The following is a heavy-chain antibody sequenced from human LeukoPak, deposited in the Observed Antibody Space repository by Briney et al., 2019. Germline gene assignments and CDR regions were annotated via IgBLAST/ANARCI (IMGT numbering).Heavy chain of an antibody. J-gene: IGHJ4*02. Sequence: SETLSLTCAVYGGSFSGYYWSWIRQPPGKGLEWIGEINHSGNTNHNPSLKSRVTISVDTSKNQFSLKLSSVTAADTAVYYCARRLRYGSGSSKFDYWGQGTLVTVSS. CDR3: ARRLRYGSGSSKFDY. CDR1: GGSFSGYY. CDR2: INHSGNT. V-gene: IGHV4-34*01. D-gene: IGHD3-10*01.